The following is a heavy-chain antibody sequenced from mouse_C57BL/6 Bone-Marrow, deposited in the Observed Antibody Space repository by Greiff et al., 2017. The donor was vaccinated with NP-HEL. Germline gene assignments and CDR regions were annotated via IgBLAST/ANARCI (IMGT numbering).Heavy chain of an antibody. J-gene: IGHJ1*03. Sequence: QVQLQQPAAELVRPGSSVKLSCKASGYTFTSYWMDWVKQRPGQGLEWIGNIYPSDSETHYNQKFKDKATLTVDKSSSTAYMPLSRLTSEDSAVYYCARRPQLLRYWYFDVWGTGTMVTVSA. CDR1: GYTFTSYW. V-gene: IGHV1-61*01. D-gene: IGHD1-1*01. CDR3: ARRPQLLRYWYFDV. CDR2: IYPSDSET.